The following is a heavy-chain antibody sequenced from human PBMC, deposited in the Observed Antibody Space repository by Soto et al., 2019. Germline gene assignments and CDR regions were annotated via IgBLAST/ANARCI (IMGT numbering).Heavy chain of an antibody. J-gene: IGHJ6*03. CDR3: ARVIRCSSTSCYVGRYYYMDV. Sequence: SETLSLTCAVYGGSFSGYYWSWIRQPPGKGLEWIGEINHSGSTNYNPSLKSRVTISVDTSKNQFSLKLSSVTAADTAVYYCARVIRCSSTSCYVGRYYYMDVWGKGTTVTVSS. CDR2: INHSGST. V-gene: IGHV4-34*01. CDR1: GGSFSGYY. D-gene: IGHD2-2*01.